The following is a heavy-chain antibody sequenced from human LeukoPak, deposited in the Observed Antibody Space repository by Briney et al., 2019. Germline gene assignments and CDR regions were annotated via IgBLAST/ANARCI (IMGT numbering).Heavy chain of an antibody. CDR3: AKDGRGFVVVPAASIDY. CDR1: GFTFSGYA. D-gene: IGHD2-2*01. Sequence: GGSLRLSCAASGFTFSGYAMTWVRQAPGKGLEWVSYISGSGGSTNYADSVKGRFTISRDKSKNTLFLQMNSLRAEDTAVYYCAKDGRGFVVVPAASIDYWGQGTLVTVSS. CDR2: ISGSGGST. J-gene: IGHJ4*02. V-gene: IGHV3-23*01.